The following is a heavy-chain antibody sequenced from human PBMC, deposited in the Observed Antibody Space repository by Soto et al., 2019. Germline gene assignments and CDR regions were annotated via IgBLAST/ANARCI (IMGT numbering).Heavy chain of an antibody. V-gene: IGHV1-18*01. J-gene: IGHJ4*02. CDR2: ISAYNGNT. Sequence: ASVKVSCKASGYTFTSYGISWVRQAPGQGLEWMGWISAYNGNTNYAQKLQGRVTMTTDTSTSTAYMELRSLRSDDTAVYYCARDRYYYGSGSYGTDYWGQGTLVTVSS. CDR3: ARDRYYYGSGSYGTDY. D-gene: IGHD3-10*01. CDR1: GYTFTSYG.